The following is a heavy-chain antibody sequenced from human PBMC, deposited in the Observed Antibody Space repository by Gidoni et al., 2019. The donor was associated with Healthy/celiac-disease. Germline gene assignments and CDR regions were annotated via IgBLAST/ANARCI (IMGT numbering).Heavy chain of an antibody. Sequence: QVQLQQWGAGLLKPSETLSLTCAVYGGSFSGYYWSWIRQPPGKGLEWIGEINHSGSTNYNPSLKSRVTISVDTSKNQFSLKLSSVTAADTAVYYCARELTVTDWFDPWGQGTLVTVSS. V-gene: IGHV4-34*01. CDR3: ARELTVTDWFDP. D-gene: IGHD4-4*01. CDR1: GGSFSGYY. J-gene: IGHJ5*02. CDR2: INHSGST.